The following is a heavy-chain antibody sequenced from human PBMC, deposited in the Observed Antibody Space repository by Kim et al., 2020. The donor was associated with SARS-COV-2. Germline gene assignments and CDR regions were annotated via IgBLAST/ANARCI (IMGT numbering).Heavy chain of an antibody. D-gene: IGHD3-10*01. J-gene: IGHJ6*02. CDR1: GFTFGDYA. Sequence: GGSLRLSCTASGFTFGDYAMSWVRQAPGKGLEWVGFIRSKAYGGTTEYAASVKGRFTISRDDSKSIAYLQMNSLKTEDTAVYYCTRDEGFGELFPQNYGMDVWGQGTTVTVSS. CDR3: TRDEGFGELFPQNYGMDV. CDR2: IRSKAYGGTT. V-gene: IGHV3-49*04.